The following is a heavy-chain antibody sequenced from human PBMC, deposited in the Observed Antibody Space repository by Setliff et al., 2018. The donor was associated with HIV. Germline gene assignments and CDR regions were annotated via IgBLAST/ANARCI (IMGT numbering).Heavy chain of an antibody. CDR3: ARDQSSAGYYFNS. Sequence: GGSLRLSCAGSGFTFDYYAMAWVRQAPGKGLEWVSSVSGNGYTTFYANSVRGRFTISRDNAKNSLYLQMNSLRAEDTAVYYCARDQSSAGYYFNSWGQGTLVTVSS. CDR2: VSGNGYTT. D-gene: IGHD6-25*01. CDR1: GFTFDYYA. J-gene: IGHJ4*02. V-gene: IGHV3-48*04.